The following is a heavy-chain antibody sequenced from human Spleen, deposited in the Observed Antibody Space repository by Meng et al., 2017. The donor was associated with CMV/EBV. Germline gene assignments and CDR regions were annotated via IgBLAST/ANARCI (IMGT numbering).Heavy chain of an antibody. CDR2: IYPGDSDT. CDR3: ARSRTSSGYYFQGAFDI. CDR1: GYSFTSHW. D-gene: IGHD3-22*01. Sequence: GESLKISCKGSGYSFTSHWIGWVRQMPGKGLEWMGIIYPGDSDTRYSPSFQGQVTISADKSISTAYLQWSSLKASDTAMYYCARSRTSSGYYFQGAFDIWGQGTMVTVSS. J-gene: IGHJ3*02. V-gene: IGHV5-51*01.